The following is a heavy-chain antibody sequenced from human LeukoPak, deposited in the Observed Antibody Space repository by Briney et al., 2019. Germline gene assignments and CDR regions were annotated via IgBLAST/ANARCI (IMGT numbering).Heavy chain of an antibody. D-gene: IGHD4-23*01. J-gene: IGHJ4*02. CDR2: IWYDGSSK. CDR1: GFTFSSYA. Sequence: GGSLRLSCAASGFTFSSYAMHWIRQAPGKGLEWVALIWYDGSSKSYPDSVKGRFSIPRDNSKNTLYLQMNSLRAEDTAVYYCARYVGGGNSGGFDYWGQGTLVIVSS. CDR3: ARYVGGGNSGGFDY. V-gene: IGHV3-33*08.